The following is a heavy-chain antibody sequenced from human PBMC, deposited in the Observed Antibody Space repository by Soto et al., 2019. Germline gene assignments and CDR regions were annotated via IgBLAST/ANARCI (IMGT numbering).Heavy chain of an antibody. CDR1: GFTFSSYG. D-gene: IGHD6-13*01. CDR3: AKDVGNSWSYYFDF. CDR2: IWDEGANE. J-gene: IGHJ4*02. V-gene: IGHV3-33*06. Sequence: QVQLVESGGGVVQPGTSLRLSCATSGFTFSSYGMYWVRQAPGKWLEWVAVIWDEGANEYYAESVKGRFTISRDNSKNTLYLQMNSLRAEDTAIYYCAKDVGNSWSYYFDFWGQGTLVTVSS.